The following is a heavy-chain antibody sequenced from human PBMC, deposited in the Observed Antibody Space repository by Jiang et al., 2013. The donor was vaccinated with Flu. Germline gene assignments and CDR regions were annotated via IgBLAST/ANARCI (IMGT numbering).Heavy chain of an antibody. V-gene: IGHV3-21*01. CDR3: ARGDDYGEHDY. CDR2: ISSSSSYI. CDR1: GFSFRGYT. D-gene: IGHD4-17*01. J-gene: IGHJ4*02. Sequence: EVQLLESGGGLVKPGGSLRLSCAASGFSFRGYTMNWVRQAPGKGLEWVSTISSSSSYIYYADSVKGRFTISRDNAKSSLYLQMNSLRAEDTAIYYCARGDDYGEHDYWGQGTLVAVSS.